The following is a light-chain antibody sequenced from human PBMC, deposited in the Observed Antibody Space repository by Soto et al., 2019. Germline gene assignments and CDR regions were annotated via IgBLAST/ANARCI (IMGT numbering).Light chain of an antibody. J-gene: IGLJ3*02. V-gene: IGLV2-14*01. CDR1: SDDVGDYNY. Sequence: QSVLTQPASVSGSDGQSITISCTGTSDDVGDYNYVSWYQQRPGKAPKLIIYEVSSRPSGLSTRFSGSKSGNTASLTISGLQAEDEADYYCCSYTSSSTWVFGGGTKLTVL. CDR3: CSYTSSSTWV. CDR2: EVS.